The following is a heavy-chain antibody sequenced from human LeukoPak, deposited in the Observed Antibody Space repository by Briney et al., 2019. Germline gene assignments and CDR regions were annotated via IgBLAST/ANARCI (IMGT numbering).Heavy chain of an antibody. Sequence: PSETLSLTCTVSGGSISSYYWSWIRQPPGKGLEWIGYIYYSGSTNYNPSLKSRVTISVDTSKNQFSLKLSSVTAADTAVYYCARTQTPYYYGSSGYYSNAYYFDYWGQGTLVTVSS. V-gene: IGHV4-59*01. CDR1: GGSISSYY. J-gene: IGHJ4*02. D-gene: IGHD3-22*01. CDR2: IYYSGST. CDR3: ARTQTPYYYGSSGYYSNAYYFDY.